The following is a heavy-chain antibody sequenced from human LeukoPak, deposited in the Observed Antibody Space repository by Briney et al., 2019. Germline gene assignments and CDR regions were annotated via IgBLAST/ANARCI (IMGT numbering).Heavy chain of an antibody. J-gene: IGHJ6*03. CDR3: ATNGYYCMDV. D-gene: IGHD2-8*01. CDR1: GGSISSSSYY. V-gene: IGHV4-39*07. CDR2: IYYTGST. Sequence: SETLSLTCTVSGGSISSSSYYWGWIRQPPGKGLEWIGNIYYTGSTNYNPSLKSRITISVDKSQNQFSLKVNSLTAADTAVYYCATNGYYCMDVWGKGTTVTVSS.